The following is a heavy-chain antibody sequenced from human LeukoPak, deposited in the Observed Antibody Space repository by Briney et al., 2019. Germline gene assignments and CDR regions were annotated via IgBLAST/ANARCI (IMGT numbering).Heavy chain of an antibody. D-gene: IGHD4/OR15-4a*01. J-gene: IGHJ2*01. CDR2: IIPIFGTA. CDR1: GGTFSSYA. V-gene: IGHV1-69*05. Sequence: SVKVSCKXSGGTFSSYAISWVRQAPGQGLEWMGGIIPIFGTANYAQKFQGRVTITTDESTSTAYMELSSLRSEDTAVYYCARAPYGGTMSWYFDLWGRGTLVTVSS. CDR3: ARAPYGGTMSWYFDL.